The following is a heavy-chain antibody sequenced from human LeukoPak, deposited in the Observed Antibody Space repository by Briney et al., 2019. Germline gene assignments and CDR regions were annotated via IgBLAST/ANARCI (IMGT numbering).Heavy chain of an antibody. CDR1: GGSISSSSYY. D-gene: IGHD2-2*01. V-gene: IGHV4-39*01. J-gene: IGHJ3*02. CDR2: IYYSGST. Sequence: PSETLSLTCTVSGGSISSSSYYWGWIRQPPGKGLEWIGSIYYSGSTYYNPSLKSRVTISVDTSKNQFSLKLSSVTAADTAVYYCARGLLGPAARGYAFDIWGQGTMVTVSS. CDR3: ARGLLGPAARGYAFDI.